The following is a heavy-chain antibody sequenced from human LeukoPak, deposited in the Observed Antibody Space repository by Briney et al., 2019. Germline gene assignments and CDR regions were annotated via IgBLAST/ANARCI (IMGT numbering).Heavy chain of an antibody. V-gene: IGHV3-21*01. D-gene: IGHD4-11*01. J-gene: IGHJ4*02. CDR1: GLTFSSSG. CDR2: IDSSSGYI. Sequence: GGSLRLSCAASGLTFSSSGMNWVRQAPGEGLEWVSFIDSSSGYIYYADSVKGRFTISRDNAKNSLYLPMNSVRAEDTAVYYCARDTSQSNTVTYFDYWGQGTLVTVSS. CDR3: ARDTSQSNTVTYFDY.